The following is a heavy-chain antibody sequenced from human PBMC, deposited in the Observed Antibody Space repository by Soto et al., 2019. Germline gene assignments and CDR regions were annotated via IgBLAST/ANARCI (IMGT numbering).Heavy chain of an antibody. V-gene: IGHV3-30-3*01. CDR3: ARDAAGATGSWFDP. CDR1: GFTFSSYA. CDR2: ISYDGSNK. D-gene: IGHD1-26*01. Sequence: ESGGGVVQPGRSLRLSCAASGFTFSSYAMHWVRQAPGKGLEWVAVISYDGSNKYYADSVKGRFTISRDNSKNTLYLQMNSLRAEDTAVYYCARDAAGATGSWFDPWGQGTLVTVSS. J-gene: IGHJ5*02.